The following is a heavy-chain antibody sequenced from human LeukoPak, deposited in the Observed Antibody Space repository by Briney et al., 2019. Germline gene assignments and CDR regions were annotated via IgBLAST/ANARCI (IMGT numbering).Heavy chain of an antibody. D-gene: IGHD1-1*01. CDR2: ISYDGSNK. Sequence: GGSLRLSCAASGFTFSSYGMHWVRQAPGKGLEWVAVISYDGSNKYYADSVKGRFTLSRDNSKNTLYLQMNSLRAEDTAVYYCAKDTRLRWGQGTLVTVSS. V-gene: IGHV3-30*18. CDR1: GFTFSSYG. J-gene: IGHJ4*02. CDR3: AKDTRLR.